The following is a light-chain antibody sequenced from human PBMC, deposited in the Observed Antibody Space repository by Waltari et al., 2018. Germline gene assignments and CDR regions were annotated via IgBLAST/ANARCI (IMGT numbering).Light chain of an antibody. V-gene: IGLV1-40*01. CDR2: GVN. CDR3: QSYDTKVGVV. J-gene: IGLJ2*01. Sequence: QSVLTQPPSVSGAPGQRVTISCTGSLSNLGAGYDVHWYQPLPGKAPTLLVYGVNTRPPGVPDRFFGSKSGTSASLAIPGLQPEDEADYYCQSYDTKVGVVFGGGSKLTVL. CDR1: LSNLGAGYD.